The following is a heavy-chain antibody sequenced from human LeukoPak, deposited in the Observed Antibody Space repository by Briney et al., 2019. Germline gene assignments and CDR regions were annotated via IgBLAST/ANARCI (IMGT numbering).Heavy chain of an antibody. Sequence: SVQVSCKASGYTFIDYYIHWVRQAPGQGLEWMGWINPSSGGTNYAQKFQGRVTMTRDTSISTAYMELSRLTSDDTAMYYCATLGYCSGGSCSQGDYWGQGTLVTVSS. CDR1: GYTFIDYY. V-gene: IGHV1-2*02. J-gene: IGHJ4*02. D-gene: IGHD2-15*01. CDR3: ATLGYCSGGSCSQGDY. CDR2: INPSSGGT.